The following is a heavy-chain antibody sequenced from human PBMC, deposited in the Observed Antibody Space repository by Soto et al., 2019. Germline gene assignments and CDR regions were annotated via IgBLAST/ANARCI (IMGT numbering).Heavy chain of an antibody. V-gene: IGHV3-53*02. J-gene: IGHJ5*01. CDR3: ARHVWLES. Sequence: EGQLVETGGGLIQTGGSLRLSCAASGFNVSSNSMNWVRQAPGKGLEWLSLIHSDANTKYADSVKGRFTVSRDSSENKFYLQMNSLRAEDTAVYYCARHVWLESWGQGTLVTVSS. CDR2: IHSDANT. CDR1: GFNVSSNS.